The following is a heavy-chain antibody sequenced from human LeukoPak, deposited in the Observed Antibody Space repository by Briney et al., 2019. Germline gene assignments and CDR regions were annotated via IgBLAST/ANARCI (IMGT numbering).Heavy chain of an antibody. CDR2: ISYDGSNK. CDR1: GFTFSRYG. J-gene: IGHJ4*02. Sequence: GGSLRLSCAASGFTFSRYGMHWVRQAPGKGLEWVAVISYDGSNKYYEDSVKGRFTISRDNSKNTLYLQMNSLRAEDTAVYYCASGYYDSSGSNDYWGQGTLVTVSS. CDR3: ASGYYDSSGSNDY. V-gene: IGHV3-30*03. D-gene: IGHD3-22*01.